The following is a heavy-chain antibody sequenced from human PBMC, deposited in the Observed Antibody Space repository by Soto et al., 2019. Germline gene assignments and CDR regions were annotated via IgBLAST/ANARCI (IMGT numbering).Heavy chain of an antibody. CDR1: GLSVSNYG. D-gene: IGHD5-12*01. CDR3: ARGEAWTDDAFDI. V-gene: IGHV3-33*01. CDR2: VWKDGNTK. Sequence: QVQLVESGGGVVQPGQSLRLSCAASGLSVSNYGMHWVRQAPGKGLEWWAVVWKDGNTKHYGDSVQGRFTISRDNSRNTLELQMSSLRGEDTAIYYCARGEAWTDDAFDISGQGAMVSVSS. J-gene: IGHJ3*02.